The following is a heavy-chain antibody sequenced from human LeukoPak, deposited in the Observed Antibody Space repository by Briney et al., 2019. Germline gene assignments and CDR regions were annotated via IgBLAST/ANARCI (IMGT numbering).Heavy chain of an antibody. V-gene: IGHV3-23*01. CDR2: ISGSGNRA. J-gene: IGHJ4*02. CDR3: AKDADISVELVVITSFDS. D-gene: IGHD3-22*01. Sequence: PGKSLRLSCAASGFIFSSYAMHWLRQTPGKGLEWVSAISGSGNRAYHADSVKGRFTISRDNSKNMLYLQMNSLRAEDTALYYCAKDADISVELVVITSFDSWGQGTLVTVSS. CDR1: GFIFSSYA.